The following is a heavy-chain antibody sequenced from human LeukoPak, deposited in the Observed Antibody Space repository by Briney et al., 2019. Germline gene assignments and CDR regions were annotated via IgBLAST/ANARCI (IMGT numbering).Heavy chain of an antibody. V-gene: IGHV3-15*01. J-gene: IGHJ4*02. CDR1: GFTFSNAW. D-gene: IGHD2-2*01. CDR3: AKDYTPNLGVVPAASNFDY. Sequence: PGGSLRLSCAASGFTFSNAWMSWVRQAPGKGLEWVGRIKSKTDGGTTDYAAPVKGRFTISRDDSKNTLYLQMNSLRAEDTAVYYCAKDYTPNLGVVPAASNFDYWGQGTLVTVSS. CDR2: IKSKTDGGTT.